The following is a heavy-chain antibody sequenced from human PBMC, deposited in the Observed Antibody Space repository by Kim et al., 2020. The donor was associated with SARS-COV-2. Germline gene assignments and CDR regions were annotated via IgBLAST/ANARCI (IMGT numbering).Heavy chain of an antibody. J-gene: IGHJ4*02. V-gene: IGHV1-18*01. CDR2: ISAYNGNT. CDR1: GYTFTSYG. D-gene: IGHD6-19*01. Sequence: ASVKVSCKASGYTFTSYGISWVRQAPGQGLEWMGWISAYNGNTNYAQKLQGRVTMTTDTSTNTAYMELRSLRSDDTAVYYCAREKGQWLVQGPYYFDYWGQGTLVTVSS. CDR3: AREKGQWLVQGPYYFDY.